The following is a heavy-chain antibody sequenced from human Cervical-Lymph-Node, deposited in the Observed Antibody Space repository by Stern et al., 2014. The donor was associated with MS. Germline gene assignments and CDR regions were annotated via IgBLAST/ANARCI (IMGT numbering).Heavy chain of an antibody. D-gene: IGHD2-8*01. J-gene: IGHJ6*02. V-gene: IGHV3-9*01. CDR1: GFTFDDYA. CDR2: ITWNSGSI. CDR3: AKDILYGVPTVPSHYYYAMDV. Sequence: VQLVQSGGGLVQPGRSLRLSCAASGFTFDDYAMHWVRHGPGKGLEWVSGITWNSGSIGYADSVKGRFTISRDNAKNSLYLQMNSLRAEDTALYYCAKDILYGVPTVPSHYYYAMDVWGQGTTVTVSS.